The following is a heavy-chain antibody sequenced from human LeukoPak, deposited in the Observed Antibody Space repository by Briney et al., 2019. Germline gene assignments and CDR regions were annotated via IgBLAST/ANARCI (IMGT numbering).Heavy chain of an antibody. CDR1: GFTVSSKH. Sequence: PGGSLRLSCAASGFTVSSKHMNWVRQPPGKGLEWIGSIYYSGSTYYNPSLKSRVTISVDTSKNQFSLKLSSVTAADTAVYYCARHPTLYYFDYWGQGTLVTVSS. CDR3: ARHPTLYYFDY. CDR2: IYYSGST. J-gene: IGHJ4*02. V-gene: IGHV4-39*01. D-gene: IGHD2-15*01.